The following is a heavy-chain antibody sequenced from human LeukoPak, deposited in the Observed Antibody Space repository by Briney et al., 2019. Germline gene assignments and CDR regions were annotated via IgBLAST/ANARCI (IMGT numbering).Heavy chain of an antibody. CDR1: GFTFRSYE. D-gene: IGHD3-22*01. V-gene: IGHV3-48*03. Sequence: GGSLRLSCAASGFTFRSYEMNWVRQAPGKGLERVSYITSSGNTIYYADSVKGRFTISRDNAKNSLYLQMNSLRAEDTAVYYCARANYYDISGYDYWGQGTLVTVSS. CDR3: ARANYYDISGYDY. CDR2: ITSSGNTI. J-gene: IGHJ4*02.